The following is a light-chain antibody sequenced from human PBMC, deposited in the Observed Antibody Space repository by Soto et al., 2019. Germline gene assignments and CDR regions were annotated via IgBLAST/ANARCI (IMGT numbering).Light chain of an antibody. V-gene: IGLV2-11*01. J-gene: IGLJ2*01. CDR1: SSDVGVYKF. CDR2: DVN. Sequence: QSVLTQPPSVSGSPGQSVAISCTGLSSDVGVYKFVSWYQQRPGKAPKLIIYDVNKCPSGIPDRLSGSKSGDTASLTISGLRAEDEDDYYCCSYASTFAVFGGGTKLTVL. CDR3: CSYASTFAV.